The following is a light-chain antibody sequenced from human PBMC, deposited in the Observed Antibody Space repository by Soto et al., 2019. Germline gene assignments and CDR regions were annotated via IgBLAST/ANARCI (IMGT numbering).Light chain of an antibody. CDR1: ALPKQY. Sequence: SYELTQPPSVAVSPGQTARITCYGDALPKQYAYWYQQKTGQAPVLVIDTDSERTSGIPERFSGSSSGTTVTLTISGVQAEDEADYYCQSADSSGPSFGTGTKVTVL. CDR3: QSADSSGPS. V-gene: IGLV3-25*03. CDR2: TDS. J-gene: IGLJ1*01.